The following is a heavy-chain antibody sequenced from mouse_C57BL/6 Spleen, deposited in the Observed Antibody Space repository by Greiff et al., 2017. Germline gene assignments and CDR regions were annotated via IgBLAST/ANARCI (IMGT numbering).Heavy chain of an antibody. Sequence: VQLVESGAELVRPGASVKLSCKASGYTFTSYGISWVKQSTGQGLEWIGEIYPRSGNPYYNEKFKGKATLTADKSSSTAYMELRSLTSEDSAVYFCARSPYDNYDYWGQGTTLTVSS. CDR1: GYTFTSYG. CDR3: ARSPYDNYDY. CDR2: IYPRSGNP. V-gene: IGHV1-81*01. D-gene: IGHD2-1*01. J-gene: IGHJ2*01.